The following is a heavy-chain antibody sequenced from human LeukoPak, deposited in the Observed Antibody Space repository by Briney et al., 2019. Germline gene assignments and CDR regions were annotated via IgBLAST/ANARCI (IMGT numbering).Heavy chain of an antibody. Sequence: TGGSLRLSCAASGFTFSSYWMSWVRQAPGKGLEWVANIKQGGSEKYYVDSVKGRFTISRDNAKNSLYLQMNSLRAEDTAVYYCARVAGSAGYGGYVGALNTWGQGTLVNVSS. J-gene: IGHJ4*02. CDR3: ARVAGSAGYGGYVGALNT. V-gene: IGHV3-7*03. CDR1: GFTFSSYW. D-gene: IGHD5-12*01. CDR2: IKQGGSEK.